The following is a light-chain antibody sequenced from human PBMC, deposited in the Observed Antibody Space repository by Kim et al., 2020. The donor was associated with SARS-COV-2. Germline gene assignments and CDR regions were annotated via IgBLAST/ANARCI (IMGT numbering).Light chain of an antibody. J-gene: IGLJ2*01. CDR2: GYD. CDR3: AAWDDNLNGVG. Sequence: GQRVTIFCSGSNSNGGSKTVNGGRQFPGTAPKLLIFGYDQRRAGVPARFSASTSGTSASVAISGLQSEDEADYYCAAWDDNLNGVGFGGGTKRTVL. CDR1: NSNGGSKT. V-gene: IGLV1-44*01.